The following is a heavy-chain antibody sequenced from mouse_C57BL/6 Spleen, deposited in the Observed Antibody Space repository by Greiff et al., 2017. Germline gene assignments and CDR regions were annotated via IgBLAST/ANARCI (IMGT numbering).Heavy chain of an antibody. CDR3: ARITGTDY. Sequence: QVQLQQPGAELVKPGASVKLSCKASGYTFTSYWMQWVKQRPGQGLEWIGEIDPSDSYTNYNQKFKGKATVTVDTSSSTAYMQLSSLTSEDSAVYYCARITGTDYWGQGTTLTVSS. CDR1: GYTFTSYW. J-gene: IGHJ2*01. D-gene: IGHD4-1*01. CDR2: IDPSDSYT. V-gene: IGHV1-50*01.